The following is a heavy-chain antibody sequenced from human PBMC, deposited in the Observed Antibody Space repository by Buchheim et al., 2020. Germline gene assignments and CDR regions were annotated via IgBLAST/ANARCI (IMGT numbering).Heavy chain of an antibody. V-gene: IGHV1-46*01. J-gene: IGHJ4*02. CDR3: ARGYYDSSGYSYFDY. D-gene: IGHD3-22*01. CDR1: GYTFTSYH. Sequence: QVQVVQSGAEVKEPGASVKVSCKASGYTFTSYHMHWMRQAPGEGLEWMGIINPSGGSTRYAQRFQGRVTMTRDTSTRTVYMELSSLRSEDTAVYYCARGYYDSSGYSYFDYWGQGTL. CDR2: INPSGGST.